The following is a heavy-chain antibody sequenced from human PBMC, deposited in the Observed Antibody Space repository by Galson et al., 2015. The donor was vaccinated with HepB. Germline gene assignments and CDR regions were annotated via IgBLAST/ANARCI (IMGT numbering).Heavy chain of an antibody. J-gene: IGHJ4*02. V-gene: IGHV3-23*01. Sequence: LRLSCAASGFTFNTFAMSWVRQAPGKGLEWVSVIGGRSGTTHYADSVKGRFTISRDNSKNMVFLQLDGLRVEDTAVYYCARNSGNNYRYYFKRWGQGTLVTVSS. CDR3: ARNSGNNYRYYFKR. CDR1: GFTFNTFA. CDR2: IGGRSGTT. D-gene: IGHD5-18*01.